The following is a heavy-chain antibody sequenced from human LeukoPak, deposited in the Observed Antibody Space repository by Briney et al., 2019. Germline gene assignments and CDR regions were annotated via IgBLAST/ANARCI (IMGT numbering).Heavy chain of an antibody. V-gene: IGHV3-7*01. Sequence: GGSLRLTCAASGFTFSNYWMSWVRQAPGKGLEWVANIKEDGSEKYYVDSVKGRFTISRDNARNSLYLQMNSLRAEDTAVYYCASGRQLGYWGQGTLVTVSS. CDR2: IKEDGSEK. CDR1: GFTFSNYW. CDR3: ASGRQLGY. J-gene: IGHJ4*02. D-gene: IGHD6-13*01.